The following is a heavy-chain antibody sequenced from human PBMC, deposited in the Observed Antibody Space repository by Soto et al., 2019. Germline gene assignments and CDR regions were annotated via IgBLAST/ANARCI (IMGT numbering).Heavy chain of an antibody. V-gene: IGHV4-59*01. CDR3: ARGTRMAGEDH. CDR1: GGSMTGFY. Sequence: QVQLHESGPGLLKPSETLSLTCNVTGGSMTGFYWSWIRQSPGKGLEWMGNIYYTGTTNYNPSLRGRVTISADTSNNQVSLQLMSATAADTAVYFCARGTRMAGEDHWGQGTLVTVSS. J-gene: IGHJ4*02. CDR2: IYYTGTT. D-gene: IGHD4-17*01.